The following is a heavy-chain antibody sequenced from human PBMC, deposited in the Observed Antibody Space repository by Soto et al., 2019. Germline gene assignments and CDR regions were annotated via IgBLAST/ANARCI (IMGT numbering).Heavy chain of an antibody. D-gene: IGHD3-16*01. J-gene: IGHJ6*03. Sequence: WETLSLTCTVSGGSISSSSYYWGWIRQPPGKGLEWIGSIYYSGSTYYNPSLKSRVTISVDTSKNQFSLKLSSVTAADTAVYYCARLQAGYDYYYYYYMDVWGKGTTVTVSS. V-gene: IGHV4-39*01. CDR3: ARLQAGYDYYYYYYMDV. CDR1: GGSISSSSYY. CDR2: IYYSGST.